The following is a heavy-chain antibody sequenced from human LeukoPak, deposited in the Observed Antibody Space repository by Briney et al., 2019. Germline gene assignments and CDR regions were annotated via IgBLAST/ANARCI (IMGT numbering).Heavy chain of an antibody. D-gene: IGHD2-21*02. J-gene: IGHJ4*02. CDR1: GGSINSYY. CDR2: IYYSGGT. V-gene: IGHV4-59*08. CDR3: ARHIRVTYAFDY. Sequence: SETLSLTCNVSGGSINSYYWSLIRRPPGKGLEWIGYIYYSGGTNYNPSLKSRVTISVDTSKNQFSLRLSSVTAADAAVYYCARHIRVTYAFDYWGQGTLVTVSS.